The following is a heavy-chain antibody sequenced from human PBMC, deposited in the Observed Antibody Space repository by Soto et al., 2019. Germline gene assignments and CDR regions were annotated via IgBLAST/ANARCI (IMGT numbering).Heavy chain of an antibody. Sequence: QVQLVESGGGVVQPGRSLRLSCAASGFTFRNYGMHWVRQAPGKGLVWVTVISYDGSHKYYADSVKGRFTISRDNSKNTVYLEMNSLRDEDTAVYYCAKRRGDHGNDRWGIDVWGQGTTVTVSS. J-gene: IGHJ6*02. V-gene: IGHV3-30*18. CDR3: AKRRGDHGNDRWGIDV. CDR2: ISYDGSHK. CDR1: GFTFRNYG. D-gene: IGHD4-4*01.